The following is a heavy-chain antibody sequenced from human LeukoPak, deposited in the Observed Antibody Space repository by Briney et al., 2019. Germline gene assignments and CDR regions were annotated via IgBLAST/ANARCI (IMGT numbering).Heavy chain of an antibody. CDR2: IYPGDSDL. CDR1: GYSFTSYW. D-gene: IGHD3-10*01. Sequence: GESLKISCQGSGYSFTSYWIGWVRQLPGKGLEWMGIIYPGDSDLRYSPSFQGQVTISADKSISTAYLQWSSLKASDTAMYYCATYSSGMAYDYFDYWGQGTLVTVSS. CDR3: ATYSSGMAYDYFDY. J-gene: IGHJ4*02. V-gene: IGHV5-51*01.